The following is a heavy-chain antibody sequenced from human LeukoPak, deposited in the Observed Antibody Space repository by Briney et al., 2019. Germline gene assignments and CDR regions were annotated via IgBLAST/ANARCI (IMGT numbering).Heavy chain of an antibody. D-gene: IGHD3-16*01. J-gene: IGHJ4*02. V-gene: IGHV1-18*01. Sequence: ASVKVSCKASGYTFTSYGISWVRQAPGQGLEWMGWISAYNGNTNYAHKLQGRVTMTTDTSTSTAYMELRTLRSDDTAVYYCARHSAPHYVWGSYCFDYWGQGTLVTVSS. CDR2: ISAYNGNT. CDR1: GYTFTSYG. CDR3: ARHSAPHYVWGSYCFDY.